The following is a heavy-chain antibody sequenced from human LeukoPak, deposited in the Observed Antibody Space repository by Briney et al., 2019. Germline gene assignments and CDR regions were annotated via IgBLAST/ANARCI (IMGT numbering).Heavy chain of an antibody. J-gene: IGHJ4*02. Sequence: SETLSLTCGVSGGAITNYYWGWIRQPPGKGLEWIGSIYYSGSTYYNPSLKSRVTISVDTSKNQFSLKLSSVTAADTAVYYCARLVATIRIFDYWGQGTLVTVSS. CDR1: GGAITNYY. D-gene: IGHD5-12*01. CDR2: IYYSGST. CDR3: ARLVATIRIFDY. V-gene: IGHV4-39*07.